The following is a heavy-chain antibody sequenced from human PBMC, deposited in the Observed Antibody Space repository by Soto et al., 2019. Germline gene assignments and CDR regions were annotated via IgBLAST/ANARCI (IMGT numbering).Heavy chain of an antibody. CDR3: ARAQYSTSRFDY. CDR1: GFTFDSYW. D-gene: IGHD2-21*01. Sequence: GGSLRLSCAASGFTFDSYWMDWVRQVPGKGLLWVSRINSDGSATNYADSVKGRFTVSRDNAKNTLYLQMNSLRAEDTAVYHCARAQYSTSRFDYWGQGTLVTVSS. CDR2: INSDGSAT. V-gene: IGHV3-74*01. J-gene: IGHJ4*02.